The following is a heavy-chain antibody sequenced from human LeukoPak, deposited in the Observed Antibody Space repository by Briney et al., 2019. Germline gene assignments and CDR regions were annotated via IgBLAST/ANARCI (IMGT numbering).Heavy chain of an antibody. Sequence: SETLSLTCTVSGGSISSYYWSWIRQPAGKGLEWIGRIYTSGSTNYNPSLKSRVTMSVDTSKNQFSLKLSSVTAADTAVYYCARFPGGAEYRHYYYMDVWGTGTTVTVSS. CDR3: ARFPGGAEYRHYYYMDV. J-gene: IGHJ6*03. V-gene: IGHV4-4*07. D-gene: IGHD1-14*01. CDR2: IYTSGST. CDR1: GGSISSYY.